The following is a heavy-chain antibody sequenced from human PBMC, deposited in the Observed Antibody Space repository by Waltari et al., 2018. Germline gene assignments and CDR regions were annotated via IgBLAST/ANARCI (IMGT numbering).Heavy chain of an antibody. V-gene: IGHV1-69*12. Sequence: QVQLVQSGAEVKKPGSSVKVTCKASGGPFSSYAISWVQRAPGQGLEWMGGIIPIFGTANYAQKFQGRVTITADESTSTAYMELSSLRSEDTAVYYCARGVRGVSAEYFQHWGQGTLVTVSS. D-gene: IGHD3-10*01. J-gene: IGHJ1*01. CDR2: IIPIFGTA. CDR1: GGPFSSYA. CDR3: ARGVRGVSAEYFQH.